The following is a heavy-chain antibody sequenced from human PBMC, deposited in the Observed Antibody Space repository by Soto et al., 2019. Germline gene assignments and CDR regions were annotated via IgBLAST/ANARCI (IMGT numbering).Heavy chain of an antibody. J-gene: IGHJ4*02. CDR2: INHSGST. D-gene: IGHD6-19*01. CDR1: GGSFSGYY. V-gene: IGHV4-34*01. Sequence: QVQLQQWGAGLLKPSETLSLTCAVYGGSFSGYYWSWIRQPPGKGLEWIGEINHSGSTNYNPSLKGRVTISVDTSKNQFSLKLSSVTAADTAVYYCARGPSGWYLGWGQGTLVTVSS. CDR3: ARGPSGWYLG.